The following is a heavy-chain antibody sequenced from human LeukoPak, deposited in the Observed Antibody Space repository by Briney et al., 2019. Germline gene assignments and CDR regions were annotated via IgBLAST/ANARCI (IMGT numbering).Heavy chain of an antibody. J-gene: IGHJ4*02. D-gene: IGHD3-3*01. CDR3: ARDRGTDYDFWSGYFDY. CDR1: GYTFTGCY. CDR2: INPNSGGT. V-gene: IGHV1-2*02. Sequence: GASVKVSCKASGYTFTGCYMHWVRQAPGQGLEWMGWINPNSGGTNYAQKFQGRVTMTRDTSISTAYMELSRLRSDDTAVYYCARDRGTDYDFWSGYFDYWGQGTLVTVSS.